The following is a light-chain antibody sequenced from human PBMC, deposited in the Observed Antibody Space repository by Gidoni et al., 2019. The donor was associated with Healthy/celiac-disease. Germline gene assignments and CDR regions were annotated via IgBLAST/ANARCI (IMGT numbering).Light chain of an antibody. V-gene: IGLV2-23*01. CDR2: EGS. J-gene: IGLJ1*01. CDR3: CSYAGSSTFV. CDR1: SSDVGSYNL. Sequence: QSALPQPASVSGSPAQSITISCTGTSSDVGSYNLVSWYQQHPGKAPKLMIYEGSKRPSGVSNRFSGSKSGNTASLTISGLQAEDEADYYCCSYAGSSTFVFGTGTKVTVL.